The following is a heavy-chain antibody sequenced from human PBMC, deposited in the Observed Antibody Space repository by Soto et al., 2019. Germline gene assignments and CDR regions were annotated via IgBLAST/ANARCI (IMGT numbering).Heavy chain of an antibody. J-gene: IGHJ1*01. V-gene: IGHV1-69*06. Sequence: GASVKVSCKASGGTFSSYAISWVRQAPGQGLEWMGGIIPIFGTANYAQKFQGRVTITADKSTSTAYMELSSLRSEDTAVYYCTRFPHGNNYYDSSGYYDAEYFQHWGQGTLVTVSS. CDR3: TRFPHGNNYYDSSGYYDAEYFQH. CDR2: IIPIFGTA. D-gene: IGHD3-22*01. CDR1: GGTFSSYA.